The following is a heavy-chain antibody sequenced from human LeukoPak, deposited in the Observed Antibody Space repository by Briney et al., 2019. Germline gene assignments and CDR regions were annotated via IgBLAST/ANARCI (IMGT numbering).Heavy chain of an antibody. D-gene: IGHD6-13*01. CDR1: GFNFSSYG. J-gene: IGHJ4*02. CDR2: LSADGSHN. V-gene: IGHV3-30*18. Sequence: PGGTLRLSCDASGFNFSSYGIHWVRQAPGKGLELVAVLSADGSHNTFADSVKDRFAISRDNSKKTLYLQMNGLRAEDTAVYYCAKGGVSDRGSWYGDYFDYWGQGTLVTVSS. CDR3: AKGGVSDRGSWYGDYFDY.